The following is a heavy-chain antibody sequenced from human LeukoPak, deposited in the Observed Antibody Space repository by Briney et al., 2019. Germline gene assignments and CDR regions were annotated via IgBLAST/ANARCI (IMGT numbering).Heavy chain of an antibody. V-gene: IGHV3-30-3*01. J-gene: IGHJ4*02. CDR1: GFTVSSNY. D-gene: IGHD6-19*01. CDR3: ARYSSGHFDY. CDR2: ISYDGSNK. Sequence: GGSLRLSCAASGFTVSSNYMSWVRQAPGKGLEWVAVISYDGSNKYYADSVKGRFTISRDNSKNTLYLQMNSLRAEDTAVYYCARYSSGHFDYWGQGTLVTVSS.